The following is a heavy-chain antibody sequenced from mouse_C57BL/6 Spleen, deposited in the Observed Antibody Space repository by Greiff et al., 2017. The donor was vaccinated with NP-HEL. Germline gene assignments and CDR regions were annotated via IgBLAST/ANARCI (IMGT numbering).Heavy chain of an antibody. CDR1: GYTFTDYN. CDR2: INPNNGGT. CDR3: ARKNGNLYYFDY. Sequence: EVQLQQSGPELVKPGASVKTSCKASGYTFTDYNMHWVKQSHGKSLGWIGYINPNNGGTSYNQKFKGKATLTVNKSSSTAYMELRSLTSEDSAVYYCARKNGNLYYFDYWGQGTTLTVSS. D-gene: IGHD2-1*01. J-gene: IGHJ2*01. V-gene: IGHV1-22*01.